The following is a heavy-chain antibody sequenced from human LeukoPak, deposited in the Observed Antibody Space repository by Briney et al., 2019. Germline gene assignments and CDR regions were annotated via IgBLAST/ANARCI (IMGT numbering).Heavy chain of an antibody. J-gene: IGHJ4*02. Sequence: TGGSLRLSCAASGFTFSSYSMNWVRQAPGKGLEWVSSISSTGSYIYYADSVKGRFTISRDNSKNTLYLQMNSLGAEDTAVYYCAKGELRFDYWGQGTLVTVSS. D-gene: IGHD1-7*01. CDR2: ISSTGSYI. CDR3: AKGELRFDY. V-gene: IGHV3-21*01. CDR1: GFTFSSYS.